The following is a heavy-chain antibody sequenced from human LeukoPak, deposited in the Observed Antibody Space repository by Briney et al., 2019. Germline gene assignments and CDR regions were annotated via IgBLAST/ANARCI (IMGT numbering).Heavy chain of an antibody. Sequence: GGSLRLSCAASGFTFSSYGMHWVLQAPGKGLEWVAVIWYDGSNKYYADSVKGRFTISRDNSKNTLYLQMNSLRAEDTAVYYCARDTHSSSWYKLDYYYGMDVWGQGTTVTVSS. CDR1: GFTFSSYG. CDR3: ARDTHSSSWYKLDYYYGMDV. CDR2: IWYDGSNK. D-gene: IGHD6-13*01. V-gene: IGHV3-33*01. J-gene: IGHJ6*02.